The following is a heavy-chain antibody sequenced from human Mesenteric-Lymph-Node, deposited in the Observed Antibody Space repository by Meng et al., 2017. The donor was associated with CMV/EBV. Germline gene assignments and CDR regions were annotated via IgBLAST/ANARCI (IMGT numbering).Heavy chain of an antibody. CDR1: GFTFSLYS. V-gene: IGHV3-21*01. CDR2: ISSSRSYI. CDR3: ARDSSYPL. D-gene: IGHD3-16*01. Sequence: GESLKISCAASGFTFSLYSMSWVRQAPGKGLEWVSSISSSRSYIYYADSVKGRFTISRDNAKNSLFLQMDSLRAEDTAVYYCARDSSYPLWGQGTLVTVSS. J-gene: IGHJ4*02.